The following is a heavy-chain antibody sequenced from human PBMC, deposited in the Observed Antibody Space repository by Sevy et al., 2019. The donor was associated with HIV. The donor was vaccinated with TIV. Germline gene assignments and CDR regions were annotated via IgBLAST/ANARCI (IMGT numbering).Heavy chain of an antibody. V-gene: IGHV5-51*01. D-gene: IGHD3-22*01. J-gene: IGHJ4*02. CDR1: GYSFTSHW. CDR3: ATSRSGYFDRSGYYIY. CDR2: IYPDDSET. Sequence: GESLKISCEGSGYSFTSHWIGWVRHMPGKGLEWMGIIYPDDSETRYSQSFQGQVTFSADKSISPAYLQWSSLKASDTAMYYCATSRSGYFDRSGYYIYWGQGTMVTVSS.